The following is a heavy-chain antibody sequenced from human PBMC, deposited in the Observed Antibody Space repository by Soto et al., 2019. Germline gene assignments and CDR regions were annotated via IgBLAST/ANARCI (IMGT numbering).Heavy chain of an antibody. CDR1: RYTFTRHY. J-gene: IGHJ4*02. CDR3: ERAWDGRSLDY. V-gene: IGHV1-2*02. CDR2: INPNSGGT. Sequence: ASVKVSCQASRYTFTRHYMHWLRQAPGQGLEWMGWINPNSGGTNYAQKFQGRVTMNRDTSISTAYMELSRLSSDDTAVDYCERAWDGRSLDYWGQGTLVTVSS. D-gene: IGHD1-26*01.